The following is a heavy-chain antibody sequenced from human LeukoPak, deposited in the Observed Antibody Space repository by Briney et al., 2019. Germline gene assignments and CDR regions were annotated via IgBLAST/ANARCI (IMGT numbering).Heavy chain of an antibody. V-gene: IGHV3-7*03. D-gene: IGHD4-23*01. CDR2: IKQDGSEK. Sequence: GGSLRLSCAASGFTFSSYWMSWVRQAPGKGLEWVANIKQDGSEKYYVDSVKGRFTISRDNAKNSLYLQMNSLRAEDTAIYYCARDAPGNSHTLDYWGQGTLVTVSS. CDR3: ARDAPGNSHTLDY. CDR1: GFTFSSYW. J-gene: IGHJ4*02.